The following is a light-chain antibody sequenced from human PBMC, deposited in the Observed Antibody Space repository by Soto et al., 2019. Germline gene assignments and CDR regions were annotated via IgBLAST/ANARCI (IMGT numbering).Light chain of an antibody. V-gene: IGLV1-40*01. CDR2: GNS. Sequence: QSVLTQPPSVSGAPGQRVTISCTGSSSNIGAVYDLHWYQQLPGTAPNLLIYGNSNRPSGVPDRFSGSKSGTSASLAITGLQGDDEADYYCESYDSSLSGCYVFGTGTQLTV. CDR3: ESYDSSLSGCYV. CDR1: SSNIGAVYD. J-gene: IGLJ1*01.